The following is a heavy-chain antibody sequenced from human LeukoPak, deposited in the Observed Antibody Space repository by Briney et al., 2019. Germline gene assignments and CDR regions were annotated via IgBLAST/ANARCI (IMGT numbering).Heavy chain of an antibody. V-gene: IGHV3-11*01. D-gene: IGHD1-26*01. CDR3: ARDIVAAGLFFDY. J-gene: IGHJ4*02. CDR1: GFTFSDYY. Sequence: GGSLRLSCAASGFTFSDYYMSWIRQAPGKGLECVSYIRGSGSDIYYAGSVKGRFTISRDNAKNSLYLQMNSLRAEDTAVYYCARDIVAAGLFFDYWGQGTPVTVSS. CDR2: IRGSGSDI.